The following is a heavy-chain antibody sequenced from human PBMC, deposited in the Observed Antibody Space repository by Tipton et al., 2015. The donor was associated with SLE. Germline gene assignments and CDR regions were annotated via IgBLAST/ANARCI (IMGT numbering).Heavy chain of an antibody. D-gene: IGHD3-3*01. Sequence: TLSLTCIVSGGSINSSPYYWGWVRQTPGKGLEWIGSASDSGDTHYSPSLKSRVTIAVDTSKNQFSLKLTSVTAADTAVYYCARDLGRSRITIFGGFDFWGQGTLVTVSS. J-gene: IGHJ4*02. V-gene: IGHV4-39*07. CDR3: ARDLGRSRITIFGGFDF. CDR2: ASDSGDT. CDR1: GGSINSSPYY.